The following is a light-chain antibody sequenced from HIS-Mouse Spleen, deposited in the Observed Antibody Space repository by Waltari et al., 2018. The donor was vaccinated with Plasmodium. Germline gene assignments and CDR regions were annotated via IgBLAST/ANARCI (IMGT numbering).Light chain of an antibody. CDR2: KAA. J-gene: IGKJ2*01. V-gene: IGKV1-5*03. Sequence: DIQMTQSPSTLSASVGDRVTIPCRASQSISSWLAWYQQKPWKAPKLLIYKAASLESGVPSRFSGSGSGTEFTLTISSLQPDDFATYYCQQYNSYSYTFGQGTKLEIK. CDR1: QSISSW. CDR3: QQYNSYSYT.